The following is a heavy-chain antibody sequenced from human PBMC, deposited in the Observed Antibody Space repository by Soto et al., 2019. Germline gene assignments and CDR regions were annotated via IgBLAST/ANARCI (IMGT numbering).Heavy chain of an antibody. CDR1: GYTFTGYY. D-gene: IGHD3-22*01. J-gene: IGHJ4*02. Sequence: ASVKVSCKASGYTFTGYYMHWVRQAPGQGLEWMGWINPSGGSTNYSQKFQGRVTMTRDTSTSTVYMELSSLRSEDTAVYFCARADYYDSSGFYYDCWGQRSPVTVSS. CDR3: ARADYYDSSGFYYDC. V-gene: IGHV1-2*02. CDR2: INPSGGST.